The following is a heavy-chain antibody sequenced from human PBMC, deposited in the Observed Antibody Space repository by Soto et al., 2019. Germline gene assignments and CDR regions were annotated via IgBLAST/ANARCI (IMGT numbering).Heavy chain of an antibody. CDR1: GYTFTSYA. J-gene: IGHJ4*02. V-gene: IGHV1-3*01. CDR3: GRDLGYSSGWYPPSYFDY. CDR2: INAGNGNT. Sequence: ASVKVSCKASGYTFTSYAMHWVRQAPGQRLEWMGWINAGNGNTKYSQKFQGRVTITRDTSASTAYMELSSLRSEDTAVYYCGRDLGYSSGWYPPSYFDYWGQGTLVTVSS. D-gene: IGHD6-19*01.